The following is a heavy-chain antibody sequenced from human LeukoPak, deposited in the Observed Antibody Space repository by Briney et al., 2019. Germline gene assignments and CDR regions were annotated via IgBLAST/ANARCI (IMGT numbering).Heavy chain of an antibody. CDR1: GGSISTYY. D-gene: IGHD6-6*01. V-gene: IGHV4-59*01. CDR3: ARGGAARLHFQN. J-gene: IGHJ1*01. CDR2: IYHSGST. Sequence: SETLSLTCTVSGGSISTYYWNWIRQPSGKGLEWIGYIYHSGSTNYNPSLQSRVTISVDTSKNQFSLNLNSVTAADTAVYYCARGGAARLHFQNWGQGTLATVSS.